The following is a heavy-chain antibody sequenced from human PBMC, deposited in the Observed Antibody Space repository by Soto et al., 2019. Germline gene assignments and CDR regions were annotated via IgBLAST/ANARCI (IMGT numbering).Heavy chain of an antibody. V-gene: IGHV2-5*02. D-gene: IGHD3-10*01. CDR1: GFSLSTTGVG. J-gene: IGHJ4*02. CDR3: VHAPPVLPGGDY. Sequence: SGPTLVNPTQTLTLTCTFSGFSLSTTGVGVGWIRQPPGKALDWLALIYWDDDKRYSPSLKSRLTITKDTSKNQVVLTMTNMDPIKTATYYCVHAPPVLPGGDYGGQGTPVPVSS. CDR2: IYWDDDK.